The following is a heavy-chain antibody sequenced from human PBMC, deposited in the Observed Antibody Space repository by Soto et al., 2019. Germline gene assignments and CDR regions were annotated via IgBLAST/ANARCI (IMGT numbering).Heavy chain of an antibody. V-gene: IGHV1-24*01. CDR3: ATDVVVTGPVFDY. CDR2: FDPEDGET. Sequence: ASVKVSCKVSGYTLTELSMHWVRQAPGKGLEWMGGFDPEDGETIYAQKFQGRVTMTEETLTDTANMELSSLRSEDTAVYYCATDVVVTGPVFDYWGQGPLVTVSS. D-gene: IGHD2-21*02. CDR1: GYTLTELS. J-gene: IGHJ4*02.